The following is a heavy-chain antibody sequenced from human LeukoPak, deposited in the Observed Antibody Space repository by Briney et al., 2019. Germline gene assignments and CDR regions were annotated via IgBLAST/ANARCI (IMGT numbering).Heavy chain of an antibody. J-gene: IGHJ4*02. CDR3: ARVPTVTVFDY. CDR2: IYYSVST. CDR1: GGSISSSSFY. D-gene: IGHD4-17*01. Sequence: SETLSLTCTLSGGSISSSSFYWGWIRQPPGTGLEWIGLIYYSVSTYYNPSLRSRVTISVDTSKNPFSLKLSSVTAADTAVYYCARVPTVTVFDYWGQGTLVTVSS. V-gene: IGHV4-39*02.